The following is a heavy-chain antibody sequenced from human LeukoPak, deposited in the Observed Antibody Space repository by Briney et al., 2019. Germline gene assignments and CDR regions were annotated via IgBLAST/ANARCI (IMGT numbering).Heavy chain of an antibody. D-gene: IGHD3-10*01. V-gene: IGHV1-2*06. CDR3: ARVSTMVRGVMTFDP. Sequence: GASVKVSCKASGYTFTGYYMHWVRQAPGQGLEWMGRINPNSGGTNYAQKFQGRVTMTRDTSISTAYMELSRLRPDDTAVYYCARVSTMVRGVMTFDPWGQGTLVTVSS. J-gene: IGHJ5*02. CDR1: GYTFTGYY. CDR2: INPNSGGT.